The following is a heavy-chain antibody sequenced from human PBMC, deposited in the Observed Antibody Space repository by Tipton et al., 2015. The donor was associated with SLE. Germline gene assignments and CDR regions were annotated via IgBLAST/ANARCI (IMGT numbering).Heavy chain of an antibody. CDR3: AKDTDFDY. V-gene: IGHV3-23*03. CDR2: IYSAGST. J-gene: IGHJ4*02. Sequence: SLRLSCAASGFTFSSHAMSWVRQAPGKGLEWVSLIYSAGSTSYADSVKGRFTVSRDTSKNTLYLQMNSLRAEDTAVYYCAKDTDFDYWGQGSLVTVSS. CDR1: GFTFSSHA.